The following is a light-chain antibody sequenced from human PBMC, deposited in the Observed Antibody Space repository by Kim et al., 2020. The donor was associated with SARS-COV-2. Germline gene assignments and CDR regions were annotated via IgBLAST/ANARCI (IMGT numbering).Light chain of an antibody. V-gene: IGLV3-21*04. CDR3: QVWDTRSDHVV. Sequence: SYELTQPPSVSVAPGKTASITCGGNDIGDKGVHWYQQRPGQAPVLVTYQDTDRPSGIPERFSGSNSGNTATLTISRVEAGDEADYYCQVWDTRSDHVVFGGGTQLTDL. J-gene: IGLJ2*01. CDR1: DIGDKG. CDR2: QDT.